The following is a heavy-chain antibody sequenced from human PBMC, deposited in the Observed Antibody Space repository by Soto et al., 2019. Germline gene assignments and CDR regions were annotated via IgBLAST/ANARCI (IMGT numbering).Heavy chain of an antibody. V-gene: IGHV1-46*01. CDR1: GYTFTSYY. CDR2: INPSGGST. CDR3: AREIGVMGIAARPGRGALDI. D-gene: IGHD6-6*01. Sequence: ASVKVSCKASGYTFTSYYMHWVRQAPGQGLEWMGIINPSGGSTSYAQKFQGRVTMTRDTSTSTVYMELSSLRSEDTAVYHCAREIGVMGIAARPGRGALDIWGQGTMVTVSS. J-gene: IGHJ3*02.